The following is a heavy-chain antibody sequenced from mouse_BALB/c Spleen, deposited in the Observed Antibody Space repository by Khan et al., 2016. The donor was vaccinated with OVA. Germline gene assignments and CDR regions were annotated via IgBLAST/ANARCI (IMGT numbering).Heavy chain of an antibody. CDR1: GYSFTGYF. J-gene: IGHJ2*01. CDR2: INPHIGET. D-gene: IGHD1-1*01. V-gene: IGHV1-20*02. CDR3: TRLYGSDFDY. Sequence: VQLKQSGPELVKPGASVKISCKASGYSFTGYFMSWVMQSHGKSLEWIGRINPHIGETLYTQKFKGKATLTVDESSSTAHMELRSLASEDSAVYYCTRLYGSDFDYWGQGTPLTVSS.